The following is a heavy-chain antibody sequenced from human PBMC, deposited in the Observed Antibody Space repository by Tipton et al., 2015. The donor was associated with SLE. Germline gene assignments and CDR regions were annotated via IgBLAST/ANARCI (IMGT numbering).Heavy chain of an antibody. V-gene: IGHV4-59*01. D-gene: IGHD2-21*01. CDR3: ARCGGGYGMDL. CDR2: IYYSGST. CDR1: GGSISGSY. J-gene: IGHJ6*02. Sequence: LRLSCAVSGGSISGSYWSWIRQPPRKGLEWIGYIYYSGSTNYNPSLMSRVTISVDTSKNQFSLKLNSVTAADTAVYYCARCGGGYGMDLWGQGTTVTVSS.